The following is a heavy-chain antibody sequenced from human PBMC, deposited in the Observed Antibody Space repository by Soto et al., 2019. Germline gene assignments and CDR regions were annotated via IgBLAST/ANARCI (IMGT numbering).Heavy chain of an antibody. CDR2: IIPIFGPA. J-gene: IGHJ4*02. V-gene: IGHV1-69*13. Sequence: ASVKVSCKASGGTFSNSAISWLRQAPGQGLEWMGGIIPIFGPAIYARKFRGRVTITADESSSTAYMELSTVRSEDTAVYYCGRGSSWTKVEYWGKGTLVTVSS. D-gene: IGHD2-15*01. CDR3: GRGSSWTKVEY. CDR1: GGTFSNSA.